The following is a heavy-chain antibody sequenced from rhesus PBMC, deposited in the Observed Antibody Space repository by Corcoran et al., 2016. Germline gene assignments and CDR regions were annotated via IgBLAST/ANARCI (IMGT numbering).Heavy chain of an antibody. CDR1: GFTFSTNG. D-gene: IGHD1-38*01. CDR2: ISSDGRKK. J-gene: IGHJ4*01. CDR3: ARSWPGFDY. Sequence: EVQLVESGGGLVQPGGSLRLSCAAYGFTFSTNGMHWVRQAPGKVLEWVAVISSDGRKKSYADSGKDRFTISRDNSKNMRYLQVKDLKLEDTAVYYWARSWPGFDYWGQGVLVTVSS. V-gene: IGHV3-54*02.